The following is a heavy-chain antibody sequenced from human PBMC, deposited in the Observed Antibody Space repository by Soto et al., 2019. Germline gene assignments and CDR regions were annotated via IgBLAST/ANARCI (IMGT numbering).Heavy chain of an antibody. CDR3: AKNVTTALDY. J-gene: IGHJ4*02. D-gene: IGHD4-17*01. V-gene: IGHV3-23*01. CDR1: GFTFSNYA. Sequence: PGGSLRLSCAASGFTFSNYAMNWVRQAPGKGLEYVSTISGTGHSTSYAESVKGRFTISRDNSKNTVYLQMNSLRADDTAVYYCAKNVTTALDYWGQGTLVTVSS. CDR2: ISGTGHST.